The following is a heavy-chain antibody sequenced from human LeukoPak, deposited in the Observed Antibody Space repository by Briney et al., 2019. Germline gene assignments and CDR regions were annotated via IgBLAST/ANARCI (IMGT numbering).Heavy chain of an antibody. D-gene: IGHD3-16*01. V-gene: IGHV1-8*03. J-gene: IGHJ4*02. CDR1: GYTFTSYD. CDR2: MNPNSGNT. CDR3: ARSPGGVNNY. Sequence: ASVPVSCKASGYTFTSYDINWVRQATGQGLEWMGWMNPNSGNTGYAQKFQGRVTITRNTSISTDYMALSRLRYEDTAVYYCARSPGGVNNYWGQGTLVTAAS.